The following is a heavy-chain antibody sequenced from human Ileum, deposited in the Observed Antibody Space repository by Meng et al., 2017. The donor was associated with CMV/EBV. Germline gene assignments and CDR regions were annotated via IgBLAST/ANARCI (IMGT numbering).Heavy chain of an antibody. CDR1: GTCSSYA. Sequence: GTCSSYAISWVRQAPGQGLEWMGGIIPILGIANYAQKFQGRVTITADKSTSTAYMELSSLRSEDTAVYYCAEGGYCTNGVCYSFDYWGQGTLVTVSS. CDR2: IIPILGIA. D-gene: IGHD2-8*01. V-gene: IGHV1-69*10. CDR3: AEGGYCTNGVCYSFDY. J-gene: IGHJ4*02.